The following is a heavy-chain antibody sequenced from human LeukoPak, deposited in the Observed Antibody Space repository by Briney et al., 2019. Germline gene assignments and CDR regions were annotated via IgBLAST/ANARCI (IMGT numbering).Heavy chain of an antibody. CDR1: GYTFTSYG. D-gene: IGHD6-19*01. CDR3: ARTPYSSGRSDY. Sequence: ASVNVSCKASGYTFTSYGISWVRQAPGQGLEWMGWISAYNGNTNCAQKLQGRVTMTTDTSTSTAYMELRSLRSDDTAVYYCARTPYSSGRSDYWGQGTLVTVSS. V-gene: IGHV1-18*01. J-gene: IGHJ4*02. CDR2: ISAYNGNT.